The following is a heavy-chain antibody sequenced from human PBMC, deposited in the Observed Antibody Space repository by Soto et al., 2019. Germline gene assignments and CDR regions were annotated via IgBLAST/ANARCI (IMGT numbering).Heavy chain of an antibody. V-gene: IGHV3-33*01. Sequence: PGGSLRLSCAASGFSFENYGMHWVRQAPGKGLEWVAAIWFNGSERKYGDSVKGRFTISRDNSKNTVFLQMSSLSAEDTAVYYCVRGNGYTYGPFDNWGQGTLNTVSS. J-gene: IGHJ4*02. CDR1: GFSFENYG. D-gene: IGHD5-18*01. CDR2: IWFNGSER. CDR3: VRGNGYTYGPFDN.